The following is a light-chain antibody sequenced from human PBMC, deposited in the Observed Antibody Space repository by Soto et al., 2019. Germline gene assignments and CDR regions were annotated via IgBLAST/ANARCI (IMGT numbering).Light chain of an antibody. CDR2: WAS. CDR1: QSVLYSSNNKNY. J-gene: IGKJ1*01. V-gene: IGKV4-1*01. Sequence: DIVMTQSPDSLAVSLGERATINCKSSQSVLYSSNNKNYLAWYQQKPGQPPKLLIYWASTRESGVPDRLSGSGSGTDFTLTISSLQAEDVAVYDCQQYYSTPRTFGQGTKVEIK. CDR3: QQYYSTPRT.